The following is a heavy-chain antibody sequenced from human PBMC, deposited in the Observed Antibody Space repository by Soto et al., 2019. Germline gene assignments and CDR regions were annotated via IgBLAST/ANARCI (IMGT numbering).Heavy chain of an antibody. J-gene: IGHJ4*02. D-gene: IGHD6-13*01. Sequence: SETLSLTCTVSGGSVTSEHYYWNWIRQPPGKGLEWIGYYFYTGSTNYNPSLKSRVLISVDKSQNQFFLKLTSVTAADTAVYFCARGERQQQRDSWGQGTLVTVSS. V-gene: IGHV4-61*01. CDR2: YFYTGST. CDR3: ARGERQQQRDS. CDR1: GGSVTSEHYY.